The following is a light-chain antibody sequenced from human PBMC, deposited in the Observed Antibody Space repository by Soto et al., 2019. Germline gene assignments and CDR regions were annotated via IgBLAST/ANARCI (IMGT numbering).Light chain of an antibody. CDR3: QQYLSLPLT. J-gene: IGKJ4*01. CDR2: VAS. CDR1: QTISNF. V-gene: IGKV1-33*01. Sequence: DIQMTQSPSSLSASIGDRVTITCQASQTISNFLNWYQQKPGKAPKLLIYVASNLEAGVPSRFSGSGSGADFTFTISSLQAEDIATYYCQQYLSLPLTFGGGTKVEI.